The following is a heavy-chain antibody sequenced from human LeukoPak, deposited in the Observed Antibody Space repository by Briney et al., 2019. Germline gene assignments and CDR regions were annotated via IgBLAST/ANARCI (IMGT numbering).Heavy chain of an antibody. D-gene: IGHD6-13*01. Sequence: ASVKVSCKASGGTFNSYVISWVRQASGQGLEWMGGIIPIFGTANYAQKFQGRVTIITDESTSTAYMELSSLRSEDTAVYYCARDHTAAGGNAFDIWGQGTMVTVSS. V-gene: IGHV1-69*05. CDR2: IIPIFGTA. J-gene: IGHJ3*02. CDR1: GGTFNSYV. CDR3: ARDHTAAGGNAFDI.